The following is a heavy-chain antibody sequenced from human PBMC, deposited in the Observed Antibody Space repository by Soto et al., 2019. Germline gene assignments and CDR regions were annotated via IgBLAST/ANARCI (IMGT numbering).Heavy chain of an antibody. J-gene: IGHJ4*02. Sequence: PGGSLRLSCAASGFTFGSYGMRWVRQAPGKGLEWLSFINYSGSSTYYADSVKGRFTISRDNSKKTLFLQMNSLRAEDTAIYYCAPEDGYNLPLDYWGQGILVTVPQ. CDR1: GFTFGSYG. V-gene: IGHV3-23*05. CDR3: APEDGYNLPLDY. D-gene: IGHD1-1*01. CDR2: INYSGSST.